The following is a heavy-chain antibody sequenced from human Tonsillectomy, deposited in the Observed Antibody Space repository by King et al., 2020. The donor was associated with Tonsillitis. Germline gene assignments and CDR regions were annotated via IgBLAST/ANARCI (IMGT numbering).Heavy chain of an antibody. CDR3: AKERFKGATTMFGAFDI. CDR2: ISGSGGST. D-gene: IGHD1-26*01. Sequence: VQLVESGGGLVQPGGSLRLSCAASGFTFSSYAMSWVRQAPGKGLEWVSAISGSGGSTYYADPVKGRFTISRDNSKNTLYLQMNSLRAEDTAVYYCAKERFKGATTMFGAFDIWGQGTMVTVSS. V-gene: IGHV3-23*04. J-gene: IGHJ3*02. CDR1: GFTFSSYA.